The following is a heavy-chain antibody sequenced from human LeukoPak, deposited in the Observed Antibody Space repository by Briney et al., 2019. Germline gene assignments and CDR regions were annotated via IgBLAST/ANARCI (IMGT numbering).Heavy chain of an antibody. D-gene: IGHD3-10*01. J-gene: IGHJ4*02. V-gene: IGHV4-4*07. CDR1: GGSISNFY. Sequence: SETLSLTCTVSGGSISNFYWSWIRQPAGKGLEWIGRIYSSGSTNYNPSLKSRVTMSIDTSKSQFSLKLSSVTAADTAVYYCARTRYGSGSYTYLDYWGQGTLVTVSS. CDR2: IYSSGST. CDR3: ARTRYGSGSYTYLDY.